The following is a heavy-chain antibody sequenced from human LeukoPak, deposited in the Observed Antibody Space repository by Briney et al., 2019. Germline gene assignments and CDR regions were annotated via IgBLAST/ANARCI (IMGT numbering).Heavy chain of an antibody. CDR2: ISYDGSDK. CDR3: ARDRVAVYCSGGNCQSRYYYDMDV. V-gene: IGHV3-30*09. Sequence: PGGFLRLSCAASGFTFSTYPMHWVRQAPGKGLEWVASISYDGSDKVFPDSVKGRFAISRDNSNNTLYLQMNSLRPEDTAVYFCARDRVAVYCSGGNCQSRYYYDMDVWGQGTTVTVSS. D-gene: IGHD2-15*01. CDR1: GFTFSTYP. J-gene: IGHJ6*02.